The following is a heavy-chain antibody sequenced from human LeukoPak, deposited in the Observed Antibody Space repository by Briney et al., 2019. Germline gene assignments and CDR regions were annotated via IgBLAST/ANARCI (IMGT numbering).Heavy chain of an antibody. D-gene: IGHD7-27*01. J-gene: IGHJ4*02. V-gene: IGHV3-7*01. Sequence: GGSLRLSWVASGLTFSRYWMTLVRQAPGEGLEWVANIKTEGSQIYYEDSVKGRFTISRDHAKNSLYLQMNSLRAEDTAVYYCARDLNWETYWGQGTLVSVSS. CDR1: GLTFSRYW. CDR2: IKTEGSQI. CDR3: ARDLNWETY.